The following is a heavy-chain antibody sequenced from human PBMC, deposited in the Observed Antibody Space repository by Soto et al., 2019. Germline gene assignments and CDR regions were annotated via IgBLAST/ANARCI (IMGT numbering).Heavy chain of an antibody. D-gene: IGHD2-8*01. CDR1: GYTFTSYG. J-gene: IGHJ5*02. CDR2: ISAYNGNT. CDR3: AGLQTDYCTNGVCPGGFDP. V-gene: IGHV1-18*04. Sequence: ASVKVSCKASGYTFTSYGISWVRQAPGQGLEWMGWISAYNGNTNYAQKLQGRVTMTTDTSTSTAYMELRSLRSDDTAVYYCAGLQTDYCTNGVCPGGFDPWGQGTLVTVSS.